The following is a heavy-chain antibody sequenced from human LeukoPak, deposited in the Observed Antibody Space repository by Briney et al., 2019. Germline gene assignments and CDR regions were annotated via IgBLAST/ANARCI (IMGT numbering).Heavy chain of an antibody. CDR3: AKGGGGDFPFDY. V-gene: IGHV3-23*01. J-gene: IGHJ4*02. CDR2: LSGSGGST. D-gene: IGHD2-21*02. Sequence: GGSLRLSCAASGFTFSNYAMSWVRQAPGKGLEWVSGLSGSGGSTYYADSVKGRFTISRDNFKSTLYPQMNSLRAEDTAVYYCAKGGGGDFPFDYWGQGTLVTVSS. CDR1: GFTFSNYA.